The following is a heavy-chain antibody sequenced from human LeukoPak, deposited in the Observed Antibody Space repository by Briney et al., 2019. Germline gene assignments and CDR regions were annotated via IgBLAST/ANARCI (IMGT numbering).Heavy chain of an antibody. J-gene: IGHJ2*01. CDR1: GFTFSNYG. CDR3: ARVSVADYYYYFDL. D-gene: IGHD4-11*01. V-gene: IGHV3-30*03. CDR2: ISYDGSTK. Sequence: GGSLRLSCAASGFTFSNYGMHWVRQAPGKGLEWVAAISYDGSTKYYADSVKGRFTSSRDNSKNTLYLQMNSLRPEDTAVYYCARVSVADYYYYFDLWGRGTLVTVSS.